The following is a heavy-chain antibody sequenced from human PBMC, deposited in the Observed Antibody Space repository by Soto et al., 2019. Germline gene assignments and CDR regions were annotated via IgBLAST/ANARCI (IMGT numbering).Heavy chain of an antibody. CDR3: ARHDITMIVVASTLAFDI. CDR1: GGSVSSGSYY. CDR2: IYYSGST. Sequence: SETLSLTCTVSGGSVSSGSYYWSWIRQPPGKGLEWIGYIYYSGSTNYNPSLKSRVTISVDTSKNQFSLKLSYVTAADTAVYYCARHDITMIVVASTLAFDIWGQGTMVTVSS. D-gene: IGHD3-22*01. V-gene: IGHV4-61*01. J-gene: IGHJ3*02.